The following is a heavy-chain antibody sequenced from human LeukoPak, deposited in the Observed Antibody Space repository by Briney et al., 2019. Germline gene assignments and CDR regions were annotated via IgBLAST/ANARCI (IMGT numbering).Heavy chain of an antibody. V-gene: IGHV4-59*06. J-gene: IGHJ3*01. CDR2: IYSSGST. CDR3: ARDGPGGTANDAFDF. Sequence: PSETLSLTCTVSGGSISSYYWNWIRQHPGKGLEWIGYIYSSGSTYYNPSLKSRLSISVDTPKNQFSLKLSSVTAAATAVYYCARDGPGGTANDAFDFWGQGTMVTVSS. D-gene: IGHD5-24*01. CDR1: GGSISSYY.